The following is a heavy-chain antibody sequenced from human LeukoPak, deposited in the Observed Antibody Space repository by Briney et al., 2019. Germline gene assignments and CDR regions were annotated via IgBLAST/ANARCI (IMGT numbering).Heavy chain of an antibody. V-gene: IGHV1-24*01. J-gene: IGHJ4*02. D-gene: IGHD1-26*01. CDR3: ASTYSGRSYFDY. CDR2: FDPEDGET. Sequence: ASVTVSCKVSGYTLTELSMHWVRQAPGKGLERMGGFDPEDGETIYAQKFQGRVTMTEDTSTDKAYMELSSLRSEDTAVYYCASTYSGRSYFDYWGQGTLVTVSS. CDR1: GYTLTELS.